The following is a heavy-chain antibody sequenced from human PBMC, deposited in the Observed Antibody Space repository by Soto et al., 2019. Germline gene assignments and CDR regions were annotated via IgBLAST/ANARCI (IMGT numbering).Heavy chain of an antibody. Sequence: ASVKVSCKASGGTFSSYTISWVRQAPGQGLEWMGRIIPILGIANYVQKFQGRVTITADKSTSTAYMELSSLRSEDTAVYYCARDGYGDYYAFDIWGQGTMVTVSS. J-gene: IGHJ3*02. V-gene: IGHV1-69*04. D-gene: IGHD4-17*01. CDR3: ARDGYGDYYAFDI. CDR1: GGTFSSYT. CDR2: IIPILGIA.